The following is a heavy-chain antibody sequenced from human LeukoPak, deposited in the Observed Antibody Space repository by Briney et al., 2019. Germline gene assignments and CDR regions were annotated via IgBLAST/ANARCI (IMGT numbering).Heavy chain of an antibody. Sequence: ASVKVSCKASGGTFSSYAISWVRQAPGQGLEWMGGIIPIFGTANYAQKFQGRVTITTDESTSTAYMELSSLRSEDTAVYYCARGPGYNSSWYGGWLDYWGQGTLVTVSS. J-gene: IGHJ4*02. D-gene: IGHD6-13*01. V-gene: IGHV1-69*05. CDR3: ARGPGYNSSWYGGWLDY. CDR1: GGTFSSYA. CDR2: IIPIFGTA.